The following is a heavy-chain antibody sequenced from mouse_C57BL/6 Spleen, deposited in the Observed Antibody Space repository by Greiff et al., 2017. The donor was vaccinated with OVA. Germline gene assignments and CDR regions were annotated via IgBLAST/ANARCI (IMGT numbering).Heavy chain of an antibody. Sequence: EVKLMESGGGLVKPGGSLKLSCAASGFTFSDYGMHWVRQAPEKGLEWVAYISSGSSTIYYADTVTGRFPISRDNAKNTLFLQMTRRRSEETAMYYCARPRGLRRDGYAMDYWGQGTSVTVSS. D-gene: IGHD2-4*01. J-gene: IGHJ4*01. V-gene: IGHV5-17*01. CDR2: ISSGSSTI. CDR3: ARPRGLRRDGYAMDY. CDR1: GFTFSDYG.